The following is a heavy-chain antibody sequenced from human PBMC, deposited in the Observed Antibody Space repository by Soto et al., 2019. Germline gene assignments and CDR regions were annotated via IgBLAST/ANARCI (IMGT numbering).Heavy chain of an antibody. CDR1: GYIFTSYY. CDR3: ARERDRAYGFDP. CDR2: AYPLAPTT. V-gene: IGHV1-46*03. J-gene: IGHJ5*02. Sequence: QAQVVQSGAEARAPGASVKVSCKASGYIFTSYYIHWVRQAPGQGLEYLGVAYPLAPTTYVAQKFQGRITVTMDRSTSTVDMELTSLTPEDTAVYYCARERDRAYGFDPWGQGTLVTVSS.